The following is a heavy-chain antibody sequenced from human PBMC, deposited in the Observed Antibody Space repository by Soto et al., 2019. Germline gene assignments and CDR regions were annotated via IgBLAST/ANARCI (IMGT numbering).Heavy chain of an antibody. CDR3: ARAREKYCSSTSCYIFDY. CDR1: GFTFSSYA. V-gene: IGHV3-30-3*01. D-gene: IGHD2-2*02. Sequence: PGGSLRLSCAASGFTFSSYAMHWVRQAPGKGLEWVAVISYDGSNKYYADSVKGRFTISRDNSKNTLYLQMNSLRAEDTAVYYCARAREKYCSSTSCYIFDYWGQGTLVTSPQ. J-gene: IGHJ4*02. CDR2: ISYDGSNK.